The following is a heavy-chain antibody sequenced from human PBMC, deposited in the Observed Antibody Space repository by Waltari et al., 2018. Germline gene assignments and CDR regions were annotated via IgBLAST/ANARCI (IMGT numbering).Heavy chain of an antibody. Sequence: QMQLVQSGAEVKKPGASVKVSCKASGYPFSDYDINWVRQATGHGLEGRGRINPKSGNTVSAQNFQDRVTITRDPSTSTVYMELSSLRSDDAAVYYCARVHYDFWSGYYIWGQGTLVTVPS. CDR3: ARVHYDFWSGYYI. CDR1: GYPFSDYD. J-gene: IGHJ4*02. V-gene: IGHV1-8*02. D-gene: IGHD3-3*01. CDR2: INPKSGNT.